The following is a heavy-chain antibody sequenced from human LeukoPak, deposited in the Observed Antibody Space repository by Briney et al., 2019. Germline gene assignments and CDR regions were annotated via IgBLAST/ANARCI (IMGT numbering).Heavy chain of an antibody. V-gene: IGHV3-30*04. CDR2: LSYDGRNK. D-gene: IGHD5-24*01. J-gene: IGHJ5*02. CDR1: GFTFSSYA. Sequence: AGGSLRLSCAASGFTFSSYAVHWVRQAPGKGLEWVAVLSYDGRNKYYADSVKGRFTISRDNSKNTLYLQMNSLRAEDTAVYYCARVRHYRGYNRSRSFWFDPWGQGTLVTISS. CDR3: ARVRHYRGYNRSRSFWFDP.